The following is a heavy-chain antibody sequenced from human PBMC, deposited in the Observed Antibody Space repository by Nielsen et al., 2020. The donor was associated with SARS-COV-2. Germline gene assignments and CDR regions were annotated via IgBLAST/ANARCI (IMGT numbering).Heavy chain of an antibody. CDR2: IDWDDDK. J-gene: IGHJ4*02. Sequence: SCPTLGKPTQTLTLTCTFSGFSLSTSGMCVSWIRQPPGKALDWLALIDWDDDKYYSTSLKTRLTISKDTSKNQVVLTMTNMDPVDTATYYCARANYGGNLGGFDYWGQGTLVTVSS. D-gene: IGHD4-23*01. CDR3: ARANYGGNLGGFDY. V-gene: IGHV2-70*01. CDR1: GFSLSTSGMC.